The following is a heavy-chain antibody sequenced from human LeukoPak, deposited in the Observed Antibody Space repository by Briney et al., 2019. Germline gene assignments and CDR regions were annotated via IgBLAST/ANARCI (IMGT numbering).Heavy chain of an antibody. D-gene: IGHD1-1*01. J-gene: IGHJ3*02. CDR1: GYTFTGYY. Sequence: ASVKVSCKASGYTFTGYYMHGVRQAPGQGLEWMGRINPNSGGTNYAQKFQGRVTMTRDTSISTAYMELSRLRSDDTAVYYCARDRTGTTDDAFDIWGQGTMVTVSS. CDR3: ARDRTGTTDDAFDI. CDR2: INPNSGGT. V-gene: IGHV1-2*06.